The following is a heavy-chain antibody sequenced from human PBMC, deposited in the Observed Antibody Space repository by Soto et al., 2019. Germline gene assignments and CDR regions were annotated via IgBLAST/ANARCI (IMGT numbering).Heavy chain of an antibody. CDR1: RFTFSNYA. CDR3: ARDWGGLGYDGMDV. V-gene: IGHV3-30-3*01. Sequence: QVQLVESGGGVVQPGTSLRLSCAASRFTFSNYAVHWVRQAPGKGLDWVALISYDGDNKYYADSVKGRFTISRDNPRNTLYLQMNSLRAEDTAVYYCARDWGGLGYDGMDVWGQGTTVTVSS. J-gene: IGHJ6*02. CDR2: ISYDGDNK. D-gene: IGHD3-3*01.